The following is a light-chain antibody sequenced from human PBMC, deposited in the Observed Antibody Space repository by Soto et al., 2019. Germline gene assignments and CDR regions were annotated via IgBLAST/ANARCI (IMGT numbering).Light chain of an antibody. Sequence: DIQMTQSPSSLSASVGDRVTITCRASQSISSYLHWYQQRPGKAPKLLIYAASNLQRGVPSRFSASGSGTYFTLTLNSLQPEDFATYYCQQGYSTPWTFGQGTKVEIK. J-gene: IGKJ1*01. CDR1: QSISSY. CDR2: AAS. V-gene: IGKV1-39*01. CDR3: QQGYSTPWT.